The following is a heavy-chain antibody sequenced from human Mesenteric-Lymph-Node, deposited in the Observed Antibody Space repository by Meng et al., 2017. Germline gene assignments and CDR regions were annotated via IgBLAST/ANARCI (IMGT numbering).Heavy chain of an antibody. CDR2: INPNSGGT. Sequence: ASVKVSCKASGYTFTGYYMHWVRQAPGQGLEWMGWINPNSGGTNYAQKFQGRVTMTRDTSISTAYMELSRLRSDDTAVYYCARNPDYDYVWGSYRPYGMDVWGQGTTVTVSS. J-gene: IGHJ6*02. D-gene: IGHD3-16*02. CDR1: GYTFTGYY. V-gene: IGHV1-2*02. CDR3: ARNPDYDYVWGSYRPYGMDV.